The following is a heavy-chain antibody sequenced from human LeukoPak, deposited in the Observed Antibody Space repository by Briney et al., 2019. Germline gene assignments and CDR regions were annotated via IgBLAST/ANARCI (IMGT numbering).Heavy chain of an antibody. V-gene: IGHV1-18*01. CDR1: GYTFTSYG. Sequence: GASVKVSCKASGYTFTSYGISWVRQAPGQGLEWMGWISACNGNTNYAQKLQGRVTMTTDTSTSTAYMELRSLRSDDTAVYYCARGLNPIAAADYFDYRGQGTLVTVSS. CDR2: ISACNGNT. J-gene: IGHJ4*02. CDR3: ARGLNPIAAADYFDY. D-gene: IGHD6-13*01.